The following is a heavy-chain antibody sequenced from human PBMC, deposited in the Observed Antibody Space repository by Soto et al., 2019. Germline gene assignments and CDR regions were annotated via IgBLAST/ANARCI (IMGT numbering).Heavy chain of an antibody. CDR1: GFTFSSYA. CDR3: AKDTFGGVIAPFDY. CDR2: ISGSGGST. Sequence: PGGSLRLSXAASGFTFSSYAMSWVRQAPGKGLEWVSAISGSGGSTYYADSVKGRFTISRDNSKNTLYLQMNSLRAEDTAVYYCAKDTFGGVIAPFDYWGQGTLVTVSS. V-gene: IGHV3-23*01. J-gene: IGHJ4*02. D-gene: IGHD3-16*02.